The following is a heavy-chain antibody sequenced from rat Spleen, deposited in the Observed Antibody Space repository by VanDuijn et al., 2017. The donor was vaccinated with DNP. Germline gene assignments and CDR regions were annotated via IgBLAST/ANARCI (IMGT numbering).Heavy chain of an antibody. D-gene: IGHD1-4*01. CDR2: IWGHGNT. CDR1: GFSLTNYG. J-gene: IGHJ2*01. Sequence: QVQLKESGPVLVQASETLSLTCTVSGFSLTNYGVIWVRQSPGKGLEWMGIIWGHGNTDYNSALKSRLSISGDTSKSQVFLKMNSLQTEDTAIYFCTRDWGYNSYYFDYWGQGVMVTVSS. V-gene: IGHV2S75*01. CDR3: TRDWGYNSYYFDY.